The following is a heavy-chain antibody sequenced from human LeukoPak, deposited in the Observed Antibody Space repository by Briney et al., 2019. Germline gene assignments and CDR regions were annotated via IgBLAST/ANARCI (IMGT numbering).Heavy chain of an antibody. V-gene: IGHV1-24*01. Sequence: GASVKVSCKVSGNTLTESSIHWVRQAPGKDLEWVGGFGPELGGTVYAQKFQGRVTMTEDTSTDTAYMDLSSLGSEDTAVYYCATAYDTSGYVPFDMWGQGTMVTVST. CDR2: FGPELGGT. CDR3: ATAYDTSGYVPFDM. J-gene: IGHJ3*02. D-gene: IGHD3-22*01. CDR1: GNTLTESS.